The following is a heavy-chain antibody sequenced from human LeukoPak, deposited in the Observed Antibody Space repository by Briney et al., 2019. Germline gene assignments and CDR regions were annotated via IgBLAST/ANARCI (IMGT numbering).Heavy chain of an antibody. Sequence: SQTLSLTCTVSGGSISSGDYYWRWIRQPPGKGLEWIGYIYYSGRTYYNPSLKSRVTISVDTSKNQFSLKLSSVTAADTAVYYCARGAPAGYQLPQLNWFDPWGQGTLVTVSS. J-gene: IGHJ5*02. V-gene: IGHV4-30-4*08. D-gene: IGHD2-2*01. CDR2: IYYSGRT. CDR1: GGSISSGDYY. CDR3: ARGAPAGYQLPQLNWFDP.